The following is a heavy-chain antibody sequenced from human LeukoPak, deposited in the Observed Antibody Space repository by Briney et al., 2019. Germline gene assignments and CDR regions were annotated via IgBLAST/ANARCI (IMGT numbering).Heavy chain of an antibody. CDR2: IYYSGST. J-gene: IGHJ4*02. D-gene: IGHD3-22*01. V-gene: IGHV4-31*03. Sequence: SQTLSLTCTVSGGSISSGGYYWSWIRQHPGKGLEWFGYIYYSGSTYYNPSLKSRVTISVDTSKNQFSLKLSSVTAADTAVYYCAGTNDSSGYYYFGYWGQGTLVTVSS. CDR1: GGSISSGGYY. CDR3: AGTNDSSGYYYFGY.